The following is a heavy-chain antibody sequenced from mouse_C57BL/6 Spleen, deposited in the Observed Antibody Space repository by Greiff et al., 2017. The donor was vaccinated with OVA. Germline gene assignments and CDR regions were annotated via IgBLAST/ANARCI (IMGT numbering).Heavy chain of an antibody. D-gene: IGHD1-1*01. Sequence: EVQRVESGGGLVKPGGSLKLSCAASGFTFSSYAMSWVRQTPEKRLEWVATISDGGSYTYYPDNVKGRFTISRDNAKNNLYLQMSHLKSEDTAMYYCAREGTTVVATNFDVWGTGTTVTVSS. CDR1: GFTFSSYA. CDR2: ISDGGSYT. CDR3: AREGTTVVATNFDV. V-gene: IGHV5-4*01. J-gene: IGHJ1*03.